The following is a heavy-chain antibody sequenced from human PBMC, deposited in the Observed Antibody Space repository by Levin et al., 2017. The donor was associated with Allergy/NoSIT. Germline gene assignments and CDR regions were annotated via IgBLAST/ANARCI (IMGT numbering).Heavy chain of an antibody. D-gene: IGHD1/OR15-1a*01. Sequence: PGGSLRLSCVASGFTFSTYGMHWVRQAAGKGLEWVASISYDGINKRYADSVKGRFTISRDNSKNTLYLQMESLRAEDTAVYYCAKDSFAQAGSTYYYYYMVGWGKGTTVAVSS. CDR3: AKDSFAQAGSTYYYYYMVG. J-gene: IGHJ6*03. CDR2: ISYDGINK. V-gene: IGHV3-30*18. CDR1: GFTFSTYG.